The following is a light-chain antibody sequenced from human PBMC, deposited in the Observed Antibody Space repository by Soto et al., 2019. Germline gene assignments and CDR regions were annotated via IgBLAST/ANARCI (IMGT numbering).Light chain of an antibody. Sequence: DIQMTQSPSTLSASVGDRVTITCRASQSISSWVAWYQQKPGKAPKLLIYDASSLESGVPSRFSGSGSGTEFTLTISSLQPDDFATYYCQSARTFGPGTKVDIK. CDR3: QSART. CDR1: QSISSW. V-gene: IGKV1-5*01. J-gene: IGKJ3*01. CDR2: DAS.